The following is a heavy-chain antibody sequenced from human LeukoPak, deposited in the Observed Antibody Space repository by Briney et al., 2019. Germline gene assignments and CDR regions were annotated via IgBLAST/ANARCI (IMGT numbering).Heavy chain of an antibody. J-gene: IGHJ4*02. CDR3: AGTKDYYGSGSYYNMPDY. Sequence: GESLKISCKGSGYSFTSYWIGWVRQMPGKGLEWMGIIYPGDSDTRYSPSFQGQVTISADKSISTAYLQWSSLKASDTAMYYCAGTKDYYGSGSYYNMPDYWGQGTLVTVSS. V-gene: IGHV5-51*01. D-gene: IGHD3-10*01. CDR1: GYSFTSYW. CDR2: IYPGDSDT.